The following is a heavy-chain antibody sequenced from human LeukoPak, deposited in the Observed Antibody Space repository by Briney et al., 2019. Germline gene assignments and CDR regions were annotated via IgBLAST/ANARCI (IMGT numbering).Heavy chain of an antibody. Sequence: GGSLRLSCAASGFTFSSYAMSRVRQAPGKGLEWVSAISGGGGSTYYADSVKGRFTISRDNSKNTLYLQMNSLRAEDTAVYYCAKEYYYDSSGYTTFDYWGQGTLVTVSS. CDR1: GFTFSSYA. D-gene: IGHD3-22*01. V-gene: IGHV3-23*01. CDR3: AKEYYYDSSGYTTFDY. CDR2: ISGGGGST. J-gene: IGHJ4*02.